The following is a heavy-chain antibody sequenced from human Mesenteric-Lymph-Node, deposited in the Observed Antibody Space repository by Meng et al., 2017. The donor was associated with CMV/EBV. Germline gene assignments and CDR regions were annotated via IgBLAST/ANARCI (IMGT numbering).Heavy chain of an antibody. V-gene: IGHV3-23*03. J-gene: IGHJ5*02. Sequence: GESLKISCAASGFTFSDSAVIWVRQAPGRGLQWVSVTYSGTSGTYYADSVKGRFTISRDNSKNTIYLQMNSLRAEDTAVYYCARGTGWPNWFDPWGQGTLVTVSS. D-gene: IGHD6-19*01. CDR3: ARGTGWPNWFDP. CDR2: TYSGTSGT. CDR1: GFTFSDSA.